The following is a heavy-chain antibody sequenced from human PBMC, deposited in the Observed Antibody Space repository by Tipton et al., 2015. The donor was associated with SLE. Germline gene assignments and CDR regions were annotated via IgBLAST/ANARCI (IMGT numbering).Heavy chain of an antibody. D-gene: IGHD2-8*01. Sequence: QVQLVQSGAEVKKPGSSVKVSCKASGGTFSSYAISWVRQAPGQGLEWMGRIIPIFGTANCAQKFQGRVTITADESTSTAYMELSSLRSEDTAVYYCARGDCTNGVCPLWDWYFDLWGRGTLVTVSS. CDR3: ARGDCTNGVCPLWDWYFDL. CDR1: GGTFSSYA. J-gene: IGHJ2*01. CDR2: IIPIFGTA. V-gene: IGHV1-69*18.